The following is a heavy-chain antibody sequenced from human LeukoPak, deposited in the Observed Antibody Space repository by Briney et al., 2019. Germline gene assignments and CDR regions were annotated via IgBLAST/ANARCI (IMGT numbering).Heavy chain of an antibody. CDR3: AKGTAYGDYLDAFDI. V-gene: IGHV3-23*01. J-gene: IGHJ3*02. CDR1: GFTFSSYA. CDR2: ISGSGGST. D-gene: IGHD4-17*01. Sequence: GGSLRHSCAASGFTFSSYAMSWVRQAPGKGLESVSAISGSGGSTYYADSVKGRFTISRDNSKNTLYLQMNSLRAEDTAVYYCAKGTAYGDYLDAFDIWGQGTMVTVSS.